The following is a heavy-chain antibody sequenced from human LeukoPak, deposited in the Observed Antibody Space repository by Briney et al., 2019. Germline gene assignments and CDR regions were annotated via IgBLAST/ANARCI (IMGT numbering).Heavy chain of an antibody. D-gene: IGHD3-10*02. J-gene: IGHJ6*04. V-gene: IGHV3-48*03. CDR2: ISSSVSTI. CDR3: AELGITMIGGV. CDR1: GFTFSNE. Sequence: PGGSLRLSCAASGFTFSNEMNWVRQAPGKGLEWVSYISSSVSTIYYADSVKGRFTISRDNAKNSLYLQMNSLRAEDTAVYYCAELGITMIGGVWGKGTTVTISS.